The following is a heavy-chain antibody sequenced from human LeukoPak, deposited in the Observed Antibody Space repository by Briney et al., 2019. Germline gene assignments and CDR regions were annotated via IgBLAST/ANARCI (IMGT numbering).Heavy chain of an antibody. CDR3: ARDTSGYGDYPTFDY. CDR1: GFTFSSYA. J-gene: IGHJ4*02. D-gene: IGHD4-17*01. V-gene: IGHV3-64*01. CDR2: ISSNGGST. Sequence: PGGSLRLSCAASGFTFSSYAMHWVRQAPGKGLGYVSAISSNGGSTYYANSVKGRFTISRDNSKNTLYLQMGSLRAEDMAVYYCARDTSGYGDYPTFDYWGQGTLVTVSS.